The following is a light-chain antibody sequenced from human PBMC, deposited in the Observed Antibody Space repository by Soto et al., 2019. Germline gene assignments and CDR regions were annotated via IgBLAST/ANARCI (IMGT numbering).Light chain of an antibody. V-gene: IGLV2-8*01. Sequence: QSALTQPPSASGSPGQSVTMSCTGTSSDIGNYDFVSWYQQHPGKAPKLLIYEVTKRPSGVPDRISGSKSGNTASLTVSGLQAEDEADYYCSSYAGSNNVLFGGGTKLTV. CDR3: SSYAGSNNVL. CDR2: EVT. CDR1: SSDIGNYDF. J-gene: IGLJ2*01.